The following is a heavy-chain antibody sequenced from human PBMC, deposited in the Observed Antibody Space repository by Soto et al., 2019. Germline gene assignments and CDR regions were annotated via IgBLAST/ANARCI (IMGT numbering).Heavy chain of an antibody. D-gene: IGHD5-18*01. CDR1: GGSISSSSYY. CDR3: ARHYSPPHLLDP. J-gene: IGHJ5*02. V-gene: IGHV4-39*01. CDR2: IYYSGST. Sequence: SETLSLTCTVSGGSISSSSYYWGWIRQPPGKGLEWIGSIYYSGSTYYNPSLKSRVTISVDTSKNQFSLKLSSVTAADTAVYYCARHYSPPHLLDPPAQRTPVTVSS.